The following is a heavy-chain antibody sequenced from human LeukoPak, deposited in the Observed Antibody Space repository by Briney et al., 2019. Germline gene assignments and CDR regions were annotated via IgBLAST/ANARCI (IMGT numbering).Heavy chain of an antibody. CDR2: ISYDGSNK. D-gene: IGHD1-26*01. CDR1: GFTFSSYG. CDR3: ARDSGGNSGSFRYYFDY. Sequence: PGGSLRLSCAASGFTFSSYGMHWVRQAPGKGLEWVAVISYDGSNKYYADSVKGRFTISRDNSKNTLYLQMNSLRAEDTAVYYCARDSGGNSGSFRYYFDYWGQGTLVTVSS. V-gene: IGHV3-30*03. J-gene: IGHJ4*02.